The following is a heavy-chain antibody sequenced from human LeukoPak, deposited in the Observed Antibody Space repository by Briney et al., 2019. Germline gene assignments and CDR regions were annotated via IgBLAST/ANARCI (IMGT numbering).Heavy chain of an antibody. Sequence: GESLKISCNGSGYSFTSYWVGCLRQMPGKGLEWMGIIYPVDSDTRYSPSFHGQVTISADKSITTAYLQWSSLKASATAMYCYAFDSSGYYHFDYWGQGTLVSVCS. CDR1: GYSFTSYW. CDR2: IYPVDSDT. J-gene: IGHJ4*02. CDR3: AFDSSGYYHFDY. D-gene: IGHD3-22*01. V-gene: IGHV5-51*01.